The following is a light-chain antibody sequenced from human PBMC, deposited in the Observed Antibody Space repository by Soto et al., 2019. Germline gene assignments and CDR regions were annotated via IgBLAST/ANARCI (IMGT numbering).Light chain of an antibody. CDR3: QHGYSTPLT. CDR2: DAS. J-gene: IGKJ4*01. V-gene: IGKV1-39*01. CDR1: QDISNY. Sequence: DIQMTQSPSSLSASVGDRVTITCQASQDISNYLNWYQQKPGKAPKLLIYDASNLETGVPSRFSGSGSGTDFTLTISSLQPEDFATYFCQHGYSTPLTFGGGNKVDIK.